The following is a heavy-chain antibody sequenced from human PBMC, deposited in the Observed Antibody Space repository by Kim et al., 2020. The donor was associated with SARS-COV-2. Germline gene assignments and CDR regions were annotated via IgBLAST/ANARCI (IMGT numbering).Heavy chain of an antibody. Sequence: SETLSLTCTVSGGSISSYYWSWIRQPPGKGLEWIGYIYYSGSTNYNPSLKSRVTISVDTSKNQFSLKLSSVTAADTAVYYCARAGHSRGWYQGDINWLDPWGQGTLVTVSS. CDR2: IYYSGST. J-gene: IGHJ5*02. V-gene: IGHV4-59*01. D-gene: IGHD6-19*01. CDR1: GGSISSYY. CDR3: ARAGHSRGWYQGDINWLDP.